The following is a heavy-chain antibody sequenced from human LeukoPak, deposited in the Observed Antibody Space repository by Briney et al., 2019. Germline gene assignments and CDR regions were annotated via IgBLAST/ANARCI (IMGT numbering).Heavy chain of an antibody. J-gene: IGHJ4*02. D-gene: IGHD2-21*02. Sequence: GGSLRLSCAASGFNFANHAMSWVRQTPGKGLEWVSAVSGGGDITYYADSVRGRFTISRDNSKDTLFLQMHSLRPGDTAVYYCVREDTPATANYWGQGTLVAISS. CDR1: GFNFANHA. V-gene: IGHV3-23*01. CDR2: VSGGGDIT. CDR3: VREDTPATANY.